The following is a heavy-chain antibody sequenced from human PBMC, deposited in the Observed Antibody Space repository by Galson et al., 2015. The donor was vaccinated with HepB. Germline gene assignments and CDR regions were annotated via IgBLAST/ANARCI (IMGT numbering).Heavy chain of an antibody. V-gene: IGHV3-73*01. CDR2: ITSRTNNYAT. CDR1: GFTFSGSA. D-gene: IGHD2-2*01. J-gene: IGHJ4*02. Sequence: SLRLSCAASGFTFSGSAIHWVRQASGKGLEWLVRITSRTNNYATSDVASLKGRFTISRDDSKNTPYLHMTSLKTDDSAVYYCLRLGDVSGYSSSWGQGTLVTVSS. CDR3: LRLGDVSGYSSS.